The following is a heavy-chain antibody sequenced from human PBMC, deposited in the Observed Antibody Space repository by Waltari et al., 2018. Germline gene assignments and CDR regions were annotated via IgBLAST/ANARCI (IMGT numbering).Heavy chain of an antibody. CDR3: ATYIGASVGTAAFDV. D-gene: IGHD5-12*01. V-gene: IGHV4-39*01. CDR2: ISYSGTT. J-gene: IGHJ3*01. Sequence: QLQLQGSGPRLVKPSETLSLICSVSGVSITSNRHYWAWIRQSPGQGLEWIGTISYSGTTYISPSLKSRVSVSRDTSKNQVSLTLGSVTAADMAVYYCATYIGASVGTAAFDVWGQGTMVTVSS. CDR1: GVSITSNRHY.